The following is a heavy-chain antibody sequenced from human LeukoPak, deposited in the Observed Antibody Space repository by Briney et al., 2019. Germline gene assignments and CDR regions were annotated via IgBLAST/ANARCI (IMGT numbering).Heavy chain of an antibody. CDR2: ISYDGSNK. D-gene: IGHD2-15*01. V-gene: IGHV3-30*03. J-gene: IGHJ4*02. CDR3: ARDHPTLPVDY. Sequence: GGSLRLSCAASGFTFSSYGMHWVRQAPGKGLEWVAVISYDGSNKYYADSVKGRFTISRDNSKNTLYLQMNSLRAEDTAVYYCARDHPTLPVDYWGQGTLVTVSS. CDR1: GFTFSSYG.